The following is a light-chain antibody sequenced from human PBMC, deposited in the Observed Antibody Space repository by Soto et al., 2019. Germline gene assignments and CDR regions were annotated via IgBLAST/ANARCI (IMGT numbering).Light chain of an antibody. J-gene: IGKJ1*01. V-gene: IGKV2-28*01. CDR1: QSSFLGMGKNY. CDR2: LAS. Sequence: PKSHLSFPATPGGPPSFPSGLSQSSFLGMGKNYLDWNVQKPGQSPQLLIYLASNRASGVPDRFSGSGSGTDFTLKISRVEAEDVGIYYCMHTLQPPRTFGQGTKVEIK. CDR3: MHTLQPPRT.